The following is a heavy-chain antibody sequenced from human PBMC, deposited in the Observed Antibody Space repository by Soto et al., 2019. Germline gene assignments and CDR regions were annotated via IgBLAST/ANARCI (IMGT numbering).Heavy chain of an antibody. CDR2: LNPRNGQT. D-gene: IGHD5-18*01. CDR1: GYNFSAYY. V-gene: IGHV1-8*01. Sequence: QVQLVQSGAEVKKPGASVKVSCQTSGYNFSAYYFNWVRQAAGQGPEWMGWLNPRNGQTGYVQKFRGRVTMTRDTSTATVYLELSTLTSEDTAIYFCARETDTSMVDYWGQGTLVTVSS. CDR3: ARETDTSMVDY. J-gene: IGHJ4*02.